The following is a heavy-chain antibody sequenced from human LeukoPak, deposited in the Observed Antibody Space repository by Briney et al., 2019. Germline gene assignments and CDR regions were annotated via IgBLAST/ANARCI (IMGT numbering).Heavy chain of an antibody. CDR1: GYTFTGYY. V-gene: IGHV1-2*02. D-gene: IGHD3-3*01. Sequence: ASVKVSCKASGYTFTGYYMHWVRQAPGQGLEWMGWINPNSGGTNYAQKFQGRVTMTRDTSTRTVYMELSSLRPEDTAVYYCAREGTTISGFSYGMDVWGQGTTVTVSS. CDR2: INPNSGGT. CDR3: AREGTTISGFSYGMDV. J-gene: IGHJ6*02.